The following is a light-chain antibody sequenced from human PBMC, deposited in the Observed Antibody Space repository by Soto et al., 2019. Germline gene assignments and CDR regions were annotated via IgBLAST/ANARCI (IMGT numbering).Light chain of an antibody. CDR1: QSISTW. J-gene: IGKJ1*01. CDR3: QQYDTYSWT. CDR2: DVS. V-gene: IGKV1-5*01. Sequence: DIQMTQSPSTLSASVGDRVTITCRASQSISTWLAWYQQKPGRAPKLLISDVSTLESGVPSRFSGSGSGTEFTLTISSLQPDDFATYFCQQYDTYSWTFGRGTKVESK.